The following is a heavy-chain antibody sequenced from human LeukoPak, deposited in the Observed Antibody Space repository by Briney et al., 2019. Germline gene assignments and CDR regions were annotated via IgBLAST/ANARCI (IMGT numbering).Heavy chain of an antibody. CDR2: ISRSGGST. CDR1: GFTFSTYA. Sequence: GGSLRLSCAASGFTFSTYAMSWVRQDPGKGLEWVSAISRSGGSTYYADSVQGRFTISRDNSKNTLYLQMNSLRAEDTAVYYCAKAHSSAGSLYYYYMDVWGKGTTVTVSS. CDR3: AKAHSSAGSLYYYYMDV. D-gene: IGHD6-19*01. J-gene: IGHJ6*03. V-gene: IGHV3-23*01.